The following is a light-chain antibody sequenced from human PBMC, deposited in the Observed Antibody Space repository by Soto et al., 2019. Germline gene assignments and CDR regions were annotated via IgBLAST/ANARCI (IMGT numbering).Light chain of an antibody. J-gene: IGKJ1*01. V-gene: IGKV1-39*01. CDR2: GAY. CDR3: QESSSTWT. CDR1: QSISTY. Sequence: DIQMTQSPSSLSASVGDGVTITCRASQSISTYLNWYRQKPGKAPELLIYGAYTLHSGLPSRFSGGGSGTNFPLTISGLQPEDFATYYCQESSSTWTFGQGTKVDIK.